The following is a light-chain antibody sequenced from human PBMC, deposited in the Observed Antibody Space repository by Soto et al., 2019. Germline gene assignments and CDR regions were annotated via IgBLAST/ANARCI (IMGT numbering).Light chain of an antibody. V-gene: IGKV3-15*01. CDR3: QQYHNRPPFP. J-gene: IGKJ3*01. CDR2: GAS. CDR1: QGVSSN. Sequence: EVAMTQSPATLSVSPGERAILSCRTSQGVSSNLAWYQQKPGLPPRLLIYGASTRATGIPARFSGSGSGTEFTLTISSLQSEDFALSYCQQYHNRPPFPFGPAPKVDIK.